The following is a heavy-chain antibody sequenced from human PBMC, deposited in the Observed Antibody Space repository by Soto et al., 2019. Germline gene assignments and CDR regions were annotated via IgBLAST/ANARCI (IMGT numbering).Heavy chain of an antibody. CDR2: IWYDGRKE. Sequence: GGSLRLSCSASGFTFSTYGMHWVRQAPGKGLEWVALIWYDGRKEDYADSVKGRFTISRDNSKNTLYLQMNSLRAEDTAVYYCARDRWIVSTITSFDYWGQGTPVTVSS. CDR1: GFTFSTYG. J-gene: IGHJ4*02. CDR3: ARDRWIVSTITSFDY. V-gene: IGHV3-33*01. D-gene: IGHD5-12*01.